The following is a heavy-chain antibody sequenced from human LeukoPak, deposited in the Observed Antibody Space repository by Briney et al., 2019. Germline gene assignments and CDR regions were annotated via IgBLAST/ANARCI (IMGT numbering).Heavy chain of an antibody. D-gene: IGHD3-22*01. CDR3: AKSPYDSSGYYYLDYFDY. J-gene: IGHJ4*02. Sequence: GGSLRLSCAASGFTFSDYYMSWIRQAPGKGLEWVSYISSSGSTIYYADSVKGRFTISRDNAKNSLYLQMNSLRAEDTAVYYCAKSPYDSSGYYYLDYFDYWGQGTLVTVSS. CDR2: ISSSGSTI. V-gene: IGHV3-11*04. CDR1: GFTFSDYY.